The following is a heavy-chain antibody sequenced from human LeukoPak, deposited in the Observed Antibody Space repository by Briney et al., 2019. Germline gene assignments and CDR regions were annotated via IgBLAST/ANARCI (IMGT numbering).Heavy chain of an antibody. J-gene: IGHJ6*03. Sequence: GASVKVSCKASGYTFTGHYMHWVRQAPGQGLEWMGWISPNSGDTDYARRFQGRVTMTRDTSISTAYMELSRLRSDDTAVYYCARAAIAVAGDYHYHYMDVWGKGTTVTVSS. CDR1: GYTFTGHY. CDR3: ARAAIAVAGDYHYHYMDV. V-gene: IGHV1-2*02. CDR2: ISPNSGDT. D-gene: IGHD6-19*01.